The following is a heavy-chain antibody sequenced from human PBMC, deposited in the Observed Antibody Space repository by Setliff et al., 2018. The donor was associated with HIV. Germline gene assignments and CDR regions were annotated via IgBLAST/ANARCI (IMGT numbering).Heavy chain of an antibody. CDR2: IYASGRT. D-gene: IGHD5-12*01. CDR1: GGSFSSYH. Sequence: SETLSLTCTVSGGSFSSYHWSWIRHRAGKGLEWIGHIYASGRTKYNPSLESRVTMSVDTSRTQFSLKLRSVTAADTAVYYCASGRGAKGGYDYFGSWGQGTLVTVSS. V-gene: IGHV4-4*07. CDR3: ASGRGAKGGYDYFGS. J-gene: IGHJ4*02.